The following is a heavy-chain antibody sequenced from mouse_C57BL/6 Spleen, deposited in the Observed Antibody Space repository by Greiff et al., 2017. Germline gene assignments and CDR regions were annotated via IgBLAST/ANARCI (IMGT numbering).Heavy chain of an antibody. J-gene: IGHJ4*01. Sequence: VQLQQSGPELVKPGASVKISCKASGYAFSSSWMHWVKQRPGKGLEWIGRIYPGDGDTNYNGKFKGKATLTADKSSSTAYMQLSSLTSEDSAVYFCARQGDYYAMDYWGQGTSVTVSS. CDR2: IYPGDGDT. CDR1: GYAFSSSW. V-gene: IGHV1-82*01. CDR3: ARQGDYYAMDY.